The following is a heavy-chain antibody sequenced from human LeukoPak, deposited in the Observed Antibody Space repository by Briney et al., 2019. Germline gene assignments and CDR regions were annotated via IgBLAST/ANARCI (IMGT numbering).Heavy chain of an antibody. J-gene: IGHJ4*02. CDR3: ERESVYDYDDDY. D-gene: IGHD3-16*01. CDR2: IYTSGST. CDR1: GGSISSGSYY. V-gene: IGHV4-61*02. Sequence: PLSLTCPVSGGSISSGSYYWSWIRQPAGNGLEWIGRIYTSGSTNYNPSLKSRVTISVDTSKNQFSLKLSSVTAAGTAVYYCERESVYDYDDDYWGQGTLVTVSS.